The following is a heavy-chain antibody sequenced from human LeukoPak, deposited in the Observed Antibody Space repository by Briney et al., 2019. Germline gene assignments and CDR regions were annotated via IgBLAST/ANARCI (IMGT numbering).Heavy chain of an antibody. D-gene: IGHD6-6*01. CDR2: IYNNGGT. CDR1: GGSISSDY. J-gene: IGHJ4*02. V-gene: IGHV4-59*01. Sequence: SVTLSLTCTVSGGSISSDYWSWIRQPPGKRLEWIGYIYNNGGTNYNPSLKSRVAISVDTSKNQFSLKLSSVTAADTAVYYCARELGARSIDHWGQGTLVTVSS. CDR3: ARELGARSIDH.